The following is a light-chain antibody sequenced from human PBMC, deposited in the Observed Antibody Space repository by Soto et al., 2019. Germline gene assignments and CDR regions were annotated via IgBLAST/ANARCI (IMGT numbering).Light chain of an antibody. CDR1: SNDVGGYNS. CDR3: CSYTRSTTWV. J-gene: IGLJ3*02. Sequence: QSALTQPASVSASPGQSITISCSGTSNDVGGYNSVSWYQQHPGKAPKLIIYDVSNRPSGISLRFSGSKSGNTASLTVSGLQPDDEALYYCCSYTRSTTWVFGGGTKVTVL. V-gene: IGLV2-14*03. CDR2: DVS.